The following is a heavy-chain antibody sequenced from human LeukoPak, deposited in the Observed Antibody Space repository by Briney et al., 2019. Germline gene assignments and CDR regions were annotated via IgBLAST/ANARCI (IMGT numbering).Heavy chain of an antibody. V-gene: IGHV4-34*01. CDR1: GGSFSGYY. CDR3: ARGPKKIRITMVRGATDAFDI. Sequence: SETLSLTCAVYGGSFSGYYWSWIRQPPGKGLEWIGEINHSGSTNYNPSLKSRVTISVDTSKNQFSLKLSSVTAADTAVYYCARGPKKIRITMVRGATDAFDIWGQGTMVTVSP. D-gene: IGHD3-10*01. J-gene: IGHJ3*02. CDR2: INHSGST.